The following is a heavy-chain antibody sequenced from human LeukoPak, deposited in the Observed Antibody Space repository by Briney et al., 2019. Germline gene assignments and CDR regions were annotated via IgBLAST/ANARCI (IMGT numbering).Heavy chain of an antibody. CDR3: TRERYYGSGSYHYYGMDV. V-gene: IGHV3-49*04. D-gene: IGHD3-10*01. J-gene: IGHJ6*04. CDR1: GFTFGVYA. CDR2: IRRKAYRGTT. Sequence: GGSLRLSCTASGFTFGVYAMSWVRKAPGKGLEWVGLIRRKAYRGTTEYAASVKGRFTISRDDSKSIAYLQINSLKTEDTAVYYCTRERYYGSGSYHYYGMDVWGKGTTVTVSS.